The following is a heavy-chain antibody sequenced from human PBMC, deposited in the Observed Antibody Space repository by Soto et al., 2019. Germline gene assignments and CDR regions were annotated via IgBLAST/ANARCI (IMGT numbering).Heavy chain of an antibody. Sequence: PGGSLRLSCAASGFTFSSYGMHWVRQAPGKGLEWVAVISYDGSNKYYADSVKGRFTISRDNSKNTLYLQMNSLRAEDTAVYYCAKDPIVGATSAFDIWGQGTMVTVS. CDR3: AKDPIVGATSAFDI. CDR2: ISYDGSNK. CDR1: GFTFSSYG. J-gene: IGHJ3*02. V-gene: IGHV3-30*18. D-gene: IGHD1-26*01.